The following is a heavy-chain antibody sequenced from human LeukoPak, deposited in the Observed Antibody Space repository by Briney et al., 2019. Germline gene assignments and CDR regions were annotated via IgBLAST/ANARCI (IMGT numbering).Heavy chain of an antibody. D-gene: IGHD2-15*01. CDR2: MWYDGSNK. CDR1: GFTFSSFG. CDR3: ARELPPVVTYYFDY. J-gene: IGHJ4*02. V-gene: IGHV3-33*01. Sequence: AGGSLRLSCAASGFTFSSFGMHWVRQAPGKGLEWVAVMWYDGSNKYYTDSVKGRFTISRDNSKNTLYLQMNSLRAEDTAVYYGARELPPVVTYYFDYWGQGTLVTVSS.